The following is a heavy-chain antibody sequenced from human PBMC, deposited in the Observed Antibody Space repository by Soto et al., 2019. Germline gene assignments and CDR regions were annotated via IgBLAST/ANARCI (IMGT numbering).Heavy chain of an antibody. CDR3: ARFYDNSAWPAF. Sequence: QVQLVESGGGVVQPGRSLRLSCVASGFSFSAYGMHWVRQAPGKGPEWVAVFWFDGSQKHYVESVKGRFTVSRDNSKDTLYLEMNSLRVEDTAVYYCARFYDNSAWPAFWGQGTLVTVSS. CDR1: GFSFSAYG. CDR2: FWFDGSQK. D-gene: IGHD3-22*01. J-gene: IGHJ4*02. V-gene: IGHV3-33*01.